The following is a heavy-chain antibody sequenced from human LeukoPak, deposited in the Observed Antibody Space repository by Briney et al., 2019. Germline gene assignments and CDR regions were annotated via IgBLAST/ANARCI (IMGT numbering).Heavy chain of an antibody. Sequence: ASVKVSCKASGFTLTSYGINWVRQATGQGLEWMGWMNPNSGNTGYAQKFQGRVAMTRDTSINTAYLDLYSLRSEDTAVYYCARGYSPSVRTTGNDYWGQGTLVTVSS. CDR2: MNPNSGNT. D-gene: IGHD1-1*01. CDR1: GFTLTSYG. V-gene: IGHV1-8*01. CDR3: ARGYSPSVRTTGNDY. J-gene: IGHJ4*02.